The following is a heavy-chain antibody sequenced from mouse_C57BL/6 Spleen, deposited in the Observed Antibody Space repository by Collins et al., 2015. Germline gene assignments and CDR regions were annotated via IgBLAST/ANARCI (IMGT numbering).Heavy chain of an antibody. CDR3: ARDDYTGWFAY. CDR2: IRNKANGYTT. Sequence: EVKLVESGGGLVQPGGSLRLSCATSGFTFTDYYMSWVRQPPGKALEWLGFIRNKANGYTTEYSASVKGRFTISRDNSQSILYLQMNTLRAEDSATYYCARDDYTGWFAYWGQGTLVTVSA. V-gene: IGHV7-3*02. D-gene: IGHD2-12*01. CDR1: GFTFTDYY. J-gene: IGHJ3*01.